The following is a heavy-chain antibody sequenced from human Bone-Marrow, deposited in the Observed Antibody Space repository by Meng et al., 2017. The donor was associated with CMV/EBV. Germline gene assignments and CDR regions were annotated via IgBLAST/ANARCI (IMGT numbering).Heavy chain of an antibody. CDR1: GFTFSSYA. Sequence: GESLKISCAASGFTFSSYAMHWVRQAPGKGLEWVAVISYDGSNKYYADSVKGRFTISRDKSKNTLYLHINSLRAEDTAVYYCAEDSSTIYAFDIWGQGTLVTVSS. D-gene: IGHD6-13*01. CDR3: AEDSSTIYAFDI. V-gene: IGHV3-30*04. CDR2: ISYDGSNK. J-gene: IGHJ3*02.